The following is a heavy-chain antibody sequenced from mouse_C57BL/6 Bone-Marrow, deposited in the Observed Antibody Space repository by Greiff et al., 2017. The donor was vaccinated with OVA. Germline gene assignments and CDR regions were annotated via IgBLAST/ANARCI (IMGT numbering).Heavy chain of an antibody. J-gene: IGHJ1*03. Sequence: QVQLQQPGAELVKPGASVKLSCKASGYTFTSYWMQWVKQRPGQGLEWIGEIDPSDSYTNYNQKFKGKATLTVDTSSSTAYMHLSSLTSEDSAVYYCARGGYYYYGSPWYFDVWGTGTTVTVSS. CDR3: ARGGYYYYGSPWYFDV. CDR2: IDPSDSYT. D-gene: IGHD1-1*01. CDR1: GYTFTSYW. V-gene: IGHV1-50*01.